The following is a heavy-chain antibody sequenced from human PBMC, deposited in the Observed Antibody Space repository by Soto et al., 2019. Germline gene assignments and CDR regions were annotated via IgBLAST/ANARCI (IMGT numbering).Heavy chain of an antibody. CDR1: DDSFSGADYY. J-gene: IGHJ4*02. CDR2: TYYNGDT. Sequence: SETLSLTCTVSDDSFSGADYYWSWIRQPLGKGPEWIGYTYYNGDTKYNPALKSRVTMSVDTSKNQFSLRLSSVTAADTAVYFCARCPGYSDGWRTFDFWGRGILVTVSS. V-gene: IGHV4-61*08. D-gene: IGHD5-18*01. CDR3: ARCPGYSDGWRTFDF.